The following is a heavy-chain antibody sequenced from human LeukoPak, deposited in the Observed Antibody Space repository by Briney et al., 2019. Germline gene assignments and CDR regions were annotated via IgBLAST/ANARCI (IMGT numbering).Heavy chain of an antibody. Sequence: SETLSLTCTVSGGSVSSGSYYWSWIRQPPGKGLEWIGYIYYSGSTNYNPSLKSRVTISVDTSKNQFSLKLSSVTAADTAVYYCARGEPIAVAGTSGAEPGGYWGQGTLVTVSS. J-gene: IGHJ4*02. V-gene: IGHV4-61*01. CDR2: IYYSGST. CDR3: ARGEPIAVAGTSGAEPGGY. D-gene: IGHD6-19*01. CDR1: GGSVSSGSYY.